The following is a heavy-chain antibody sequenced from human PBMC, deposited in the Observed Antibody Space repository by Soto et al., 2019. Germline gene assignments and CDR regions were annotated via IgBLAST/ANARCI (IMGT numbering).Heavy chain of an antibody. CDR2: IIPILGIA. V-gene: IGHV1-69*02. Sequence: SVKVSCKASGGTFSSYTISWVRQAPGQGLEWMGRIIPILGIANYAQKFQGRVTITADKSTSTAYMELSSLRSEDTAVYYCARAWGTYYYDSSGYFYPFDPWGQGTLVTVS. CDR3: ARAWGTYYYDSSGYFYPFDP. J-gene: IGHJ5*02. CDR1: GGTFSSYT. D-gene: IGHD3-22*01.